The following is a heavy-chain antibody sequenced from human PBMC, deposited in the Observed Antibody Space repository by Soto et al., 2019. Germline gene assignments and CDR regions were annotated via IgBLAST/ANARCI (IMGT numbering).Heavy chain of an antibody. V-gene: IGHV1-3*01. Sequence: QVQVVQSGAEVKKPGASVKVCCKASGYTFTSYAMHWVRQAPGQRLEWMGWINPGNGNTKNSQKFPGRVTITRDTFASTAFMELSSLRSEVTAVYYCARIASSVTTFYFDLWGRGTLVTVSS. CDR2: INPGNGNT. CDR3: ARIASSVTTFYFDL. D-gene: IGHD4-17*01. J-gene: IGHJ2*01. CDR1: GYTFTSYA.